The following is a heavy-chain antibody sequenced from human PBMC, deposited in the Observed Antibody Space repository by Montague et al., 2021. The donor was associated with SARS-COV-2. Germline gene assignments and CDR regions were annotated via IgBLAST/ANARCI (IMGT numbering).Heavy chain of an antibody. CDR3: ARRSRHGIFDY. V-gene: IGHV4-59*08. CDR2: IYYTGST. Sequence: SETLSLTCSVSGGSISSYYWGWIRQPPGKALECIGYIYYTGSTNYYPSLKSRVTMSVDMSKSQFSLKLSSVTATDTAVYYCARRSRHGIFDYWSQGTLVTVSS. J-gene: IGHJ4*02. CDR1: GGSISSYY.